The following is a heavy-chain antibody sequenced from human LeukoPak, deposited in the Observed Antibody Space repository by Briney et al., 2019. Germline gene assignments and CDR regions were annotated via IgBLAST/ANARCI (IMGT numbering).Heavy chain of an antibody. Sequence: PGGSLRLSCAASGFTFSSYWMSWVRQAPGKGLEWVANIKQDGGEIYYVDSVKGRFTISRDNAKNSLSLQMNSLRAGDTAVYYCARDKVVGATHFDYWGQGTLVTVSS. CDR3: ARDKVVGATHFDY. V-gene: IGHV3-7*01. CDR1: GFTFSSYW. D-gene: IGHD1-26*01. J-gene: IGHJ4*02. CDR2: IKQDGGEI.